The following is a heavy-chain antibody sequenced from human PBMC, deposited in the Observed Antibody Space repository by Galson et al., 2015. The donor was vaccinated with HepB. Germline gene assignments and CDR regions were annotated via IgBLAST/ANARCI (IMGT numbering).Heavy chain of an antibody. CDR1: GFTFSSYG. Sequence: SLRLSCAASGFTFSSYGMHWVRQAPGEGLEWGAVIWYDGSNKYYADSVKGRFTISRGNSKNTLYLQMNSLRAEDTAVYYCAKDQGSSRTLDYWGQGTLVTVSS. CDR2: IWYDGSNK. J-gene: IGHJ4*02. D-gene: IGHD6-13*01. CDR3: AKDQGSSRTLDY. V-gene: IGHV3-33*06.